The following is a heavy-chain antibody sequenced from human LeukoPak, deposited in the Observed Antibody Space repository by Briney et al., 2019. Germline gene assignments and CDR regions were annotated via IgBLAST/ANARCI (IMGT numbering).Heavy chain of an antibody. D-gene: IGHD5-18*01. J-gene: IGHJ4*02. V-gene: IGHV1-8*01. CDR1: GYTFTSSD. CDR3: ARNGIQLDY. Sequence: GASVKVSCKASGYTFTSSDIHWVRQATGQGLEWVGWVNLNSGNTGYAQKFQGRVTMTRNTSISTAYMELSSLRSEDTAVYYCARNGIQLDYWGQGTLVTVSS. CDR2: VNLNSGNT.